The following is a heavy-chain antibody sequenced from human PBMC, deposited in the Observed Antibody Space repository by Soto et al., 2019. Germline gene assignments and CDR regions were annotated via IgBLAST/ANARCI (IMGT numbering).Heavy chain of an antibody. CDR2: IYYSRST. D-gene: IGHD6-6*01. J-gene: IGHJ5*02. Sequence: SETQSPPCTVSGAYMMSVCYYWTWIRQSPGKCLEWIGYIYYSRSTCYNPSVESRVAISLDTSRSQFSLTLHSVTAADTAIYYCARDRHNNFFDPWGQGTLVTVSS. CDR3: ARDRHNNFFDP. CDR1: GAYMMSVCYY. V-gene: IGHV4-31*03.